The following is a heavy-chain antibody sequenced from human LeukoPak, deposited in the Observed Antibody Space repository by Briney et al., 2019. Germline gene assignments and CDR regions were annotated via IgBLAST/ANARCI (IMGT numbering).Heavy chain of an antibody. J-gene: IGHJ3*02. D-gene: IGHD4-23*01. V-gene: IGHV1-69*05. CDR2: IIPIFGTA. Sequence: SVKVSCKXSGGTFSSDAISWVRQAPGQGLEWMGGIIPIFGTANYAQKFQGRVTITTDESTSTAYMELSSLRSEDTAVYYCARSNSGGNPLVDAFDIWGQGTMVTVSS. CDR1: GGTFSSDA. CDR3: ARSNSGGNPLVDAFDI.